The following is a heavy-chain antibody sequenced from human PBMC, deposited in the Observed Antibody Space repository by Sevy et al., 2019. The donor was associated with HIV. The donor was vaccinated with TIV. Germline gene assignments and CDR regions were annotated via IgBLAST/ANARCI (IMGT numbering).Heavy chain of an antibody. J-gene: IGHJ4*02. CDR2: ISSSSSYI. V-gene: IGHV3-21*01. CDR3: ARDALYYYDSSGYYHHFDY. D-gene: IGHD3-22*01. CDR1: GFTFSSYS. Sequence: GGSLRLSCAASGFTFSSYSMNWVRQAPGKGLEWVSSISSSSSYIYYADSVKGRFTISRDNAKNSLYLQMNSLRAEDTAVYYCARDALYYYDSSGYYHHFDYWGQGTLVTVS.